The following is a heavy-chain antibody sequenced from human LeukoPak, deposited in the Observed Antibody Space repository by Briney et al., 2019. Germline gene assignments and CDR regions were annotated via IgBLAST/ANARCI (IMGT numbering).Heavy chain of an antibody. CDR1: GGSISTSYYF. V-gene: IGHV4-39*07. CDR2: IHYSGST. CDR3: ARKPCGGDCYYFDY. Sequence: SETLSLTCTVSGGSISTSYYFWGWIRQPPGKGLEWIGSIHYSGSTYYSPSLKSRVTMSVDTSKNQFSLKLTSVTAADTAMYYCARKPCGGDCYYFDYWGQGTLVTVSS. J-gene: IGHJ4*02. D-gene: IGHD2-21*02.